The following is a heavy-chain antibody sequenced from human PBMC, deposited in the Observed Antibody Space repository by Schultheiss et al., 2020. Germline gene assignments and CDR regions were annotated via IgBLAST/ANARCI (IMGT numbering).Heavy chain of an antibody. D-gene: IGHD3-10*01. Sequence: SATMSLTCAVYGGSFSGYYWSWICQPPGKGLEWIGEINHSGSTNYNPSLKSRVTISVDTSKNQFSLKLSSVTAADTAVYYCARGHRCITMVRGVIITSVGGMDVWGKGTTV. V-gene: IGHV4-34*01. CDR2: INHSGST. CDR3: ARGHRCITMVRGVIITSVGGMDV. J-gene: IGHJ6*04. CDR1: GGSFSGYY.